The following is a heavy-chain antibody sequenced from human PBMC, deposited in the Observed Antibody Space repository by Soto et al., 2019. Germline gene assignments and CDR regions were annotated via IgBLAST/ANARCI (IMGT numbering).Heavy chain of an antibody. CDR2: ISSSSGYI. V-gene: IGHV3-21*01. CDR1: GFTFSSYS. J-gene: IGHJ4*02. CDR3: ARNLKYQPFDY. D-gene: IGHD2-2*01. Sequence: GGSLRLSXAASGFTFSSYSMNWVRQAPGKGLEWVSSISSSSGYIYYADSVKGRFTISRDNAKNSLYLQMNSLRAEDTAVYYCARNLKYQPFDYWGQGTLVTVSS.